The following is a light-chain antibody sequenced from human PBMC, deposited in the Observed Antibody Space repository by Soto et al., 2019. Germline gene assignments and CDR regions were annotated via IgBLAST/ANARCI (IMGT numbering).Light chain of an antibody. CDR3: QQYGSSLFT. J-gene: IGKJ2*01. Sequence: ETVLTQSPGTLSLSPGETGTLSCRASQSVTSSYLAWYQQKPDQAPRLLIYGASNRATGIPERFSGSGSGTDFPLTISRLEPEDFAVYYCQQYGSSLFTFGQGTKLEIK. V-gene: IGKV3-20*01. CDR1: QSVTSSY. CDR2: GAS.